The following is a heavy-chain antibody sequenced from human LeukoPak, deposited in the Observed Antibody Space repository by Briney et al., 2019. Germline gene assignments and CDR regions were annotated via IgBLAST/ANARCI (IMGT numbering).Heavy chain of an antibody. J-gene: IGHJ4*02. V-gene: IGHV3-23*01. CDR3: AKVLLITMVRGRYDY. CDR1: GFTFSSYA. Sequence: GGSLRLSCVAAGFTFSSYAMSWVRQAPGKGLEWVAAISGSGGSTYYADFVKGRFTISRDNSKNTLYLQMNSLRAEETAVYYCAKVLLITMVRGRYDYWGQGTLVTVSS. CDR2: ISGSGGST. D-gene: IGHD3-10*01.